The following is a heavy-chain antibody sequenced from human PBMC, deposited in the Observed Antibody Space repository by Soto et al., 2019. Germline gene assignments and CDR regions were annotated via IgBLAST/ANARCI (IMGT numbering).Heavy chain of an antibody. J-gene: IGHJ5*02. CDR3: ARGRRITIFGVVPKGNWFDP. Sequence: GGSLRLSCAASGFTFSSYSMNWVRQAPGRGLEWVSSISSSSSYIYYADSVKGRFTISRDNAKNSLYLQMNSLRAEDTAVYYCARGRRITIFGVVPKGNWFDPWGQGTLVTVSS. CDR2: ISSSSSYI. D-gene: IGHD3-3*01. V-gene: IGHV3-21*01. CDR1: GFTFSSYS.